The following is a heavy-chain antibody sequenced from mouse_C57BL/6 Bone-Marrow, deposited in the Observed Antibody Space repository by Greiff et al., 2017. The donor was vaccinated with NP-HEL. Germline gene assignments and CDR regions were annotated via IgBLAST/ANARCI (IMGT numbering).Heavy chain of an antibody. Sequence: EVQLQQSGPVLVKPGASVKMSCKASGYTFTDYYMNWVKQSHGKSLEWIGVINPYNGGTSYNQKFKGKATLTVDKSSSTAYMELNSLTSEDSAVYYCARGGVTTEGEYFDVWGTGTTVTVSS. CDR2: INPYNGGT. D-gene: IGHD1-1*01. V-gene: IGHV1-19*01. CDR1: GYTFTDYY. CDR3: ARGGVTTEGEYFDV. J-gene: IGHJ1*03.